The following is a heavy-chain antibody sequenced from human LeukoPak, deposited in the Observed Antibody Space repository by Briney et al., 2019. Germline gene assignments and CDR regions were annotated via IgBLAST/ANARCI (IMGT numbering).Heavy chain of an antibody. V-gene: IGHV1-18*01. CDR2: ISAYNGNT. J-gene: IGHJ5*02. CDR1: GYTFTSYG. CDR3: ASYCSGGSCYGSPPA. Sequence: ASVKVSCKASGYTFTSYGISWVRQAPGQGLEWMGWISAYNGNTNYAQKLQGRVTMTTDTSTSTAYMELRSLRSDDTAVYYCASYCSGGSCYGSPPAWGQGTLVTVSS. D-gene: IGHD2-15*01.